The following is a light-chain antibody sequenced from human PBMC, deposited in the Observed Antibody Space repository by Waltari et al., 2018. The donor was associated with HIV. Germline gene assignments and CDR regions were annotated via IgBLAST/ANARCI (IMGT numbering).Light chain of an antibody. V-gene: IGLV2-14*01. CDR2: EVS. J-gene: IGLJ3*02. CDR3: TAHTSTSTWV. Sequence: QSALTQPASVSASPGQSITISCTGTSNDVCGYKFVSWYQQHPGKAPKLIIYEVSNRPSGVSNRFSGSKSGNTASLTISGLQAEDEADYYCTAHTSTSTWVFGGGTKLTVL. CDR1: SNDVCGYKF.